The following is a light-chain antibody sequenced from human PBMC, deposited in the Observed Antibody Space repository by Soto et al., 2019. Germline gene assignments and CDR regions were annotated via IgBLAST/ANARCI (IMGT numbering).Light chain of an antibody. CDR3: QNYNSAPFT. Sequence: DIHLTQFPSFLFASVGDRVTITCRASQGISSYLAWYQQTPGKVPKLLIYAASTLQSGVPSRFSGSGSGTDFTLTISSLQPEDVATYYCQNYNSAPFTFGGGTKV. CDR2: AAS. V-gene: IGKV1-27*01. J-gene: IGKJ4*01. CDR1: QGISSY.